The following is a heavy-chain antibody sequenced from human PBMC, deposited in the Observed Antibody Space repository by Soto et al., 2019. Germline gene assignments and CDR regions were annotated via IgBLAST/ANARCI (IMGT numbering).Heavy chain of an antibody. CDR3: ARDCGTVLWFEPKLGYYYGMDV. CDR1: GYTVSTYG. V-gene: IGHV1-18*01. D-gene: IGHD3-10*01. Sequence: ASVKVSCKASGYTVSTYGISWVRQAPGQGLEWMGWISAYNGNTNYAQKLQGRVTMTTDTSTSTAYMELRSLRSDDTAVYYCARDCGTVLWFEPKLGYYYGMDVWGQGTTVTVSS. J-gene: IGHJ6*02. CDR2: ISAYNGNT.